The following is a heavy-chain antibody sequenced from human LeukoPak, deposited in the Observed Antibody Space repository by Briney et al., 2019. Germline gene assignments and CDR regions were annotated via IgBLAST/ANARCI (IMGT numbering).Heavy chain of an antibody. Sequence: PSQTLSLTCTVSGGSISSGDYYWSWIRQPPGKGLEWIGYIYYSGSTYYNPSLKSRVTISVDTSKNQFSLKLSSVTAADTAVYYCARHSRSFLENPYYGMDVWGQGATVTVSS. V-gene: IGHV4-30-4*01. CDR3: ARHSRSFLENPYYGMDV. CDR2: IYYSGST. J-gene: IGHJ6*02. D-gene: IGHD3-3*01. CDR1: GGSISSGDYY.